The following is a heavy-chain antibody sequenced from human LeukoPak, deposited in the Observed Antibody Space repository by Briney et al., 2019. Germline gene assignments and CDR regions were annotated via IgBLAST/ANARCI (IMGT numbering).Heavy chain of an antibody. CDR1: GFTFSSYA. V-gene: IGHV3-23*01. J-gene: IGHJ5*02. D-gene: IGHD6-13*01. Sequence: QPGGSLRLSCAASGFTFSSYAMSWVRQAPGKGLEWVSPISGSGGNTYYADSVKGRFTISRDNSKNTLYLQMNSLRAEDTAVYYCAKWTPRNIAAAGVDPWGQGTLVTVSS. CDR3: AKWTPRNIAAAGVDP. CDR2: ISGSGGNT.